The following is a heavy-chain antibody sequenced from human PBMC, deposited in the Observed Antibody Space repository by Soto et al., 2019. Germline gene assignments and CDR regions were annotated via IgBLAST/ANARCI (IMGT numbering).Heavy chain of an antibody. CDR1: GGSISSSSYY. CDR2: ISHNRRT. V-gene: IGHV4-39*01. Sequence: QLQLQESGPGLVKPSETLSLTCTVSGGSISSSSYYWGWIRQPPGKGLDWIGSISHNRRTYYNPSLSGRATVSVDPSKNQFSLELTSVTAADTAVYYCARPHGDPLGYWGQGALVTVSS. CDR3: ARPHGDPLGY. J-gene: IGHJ4*02. D-gene: IGHD4-17*01.